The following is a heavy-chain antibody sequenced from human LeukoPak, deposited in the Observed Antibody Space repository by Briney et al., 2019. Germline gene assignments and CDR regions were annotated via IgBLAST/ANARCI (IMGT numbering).Heavy chain of an antibody. J-gene: IGHJ5*02. CDR1: GYTFTSYG. CDR3: ARRHYDSSGYYYAP. V-gene: IGHV1-8*02. CDR2: MNPNSGNT. D-gene: IGHD3-22*01. Sequence: GASVKVSCKASGYTFTSYGISWVRQAPGQGLEWMGWMNPNSGNTGYAQKFQGRVTMTRNTSISTAYMELSSLRSEDTAVYYCARRHYDSSGYYYAPWGQGTLVTVSS.